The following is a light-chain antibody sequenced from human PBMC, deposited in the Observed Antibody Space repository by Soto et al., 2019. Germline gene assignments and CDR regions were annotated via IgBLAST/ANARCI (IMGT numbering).Light chain of an antibody. J-gene: IGKJ1*01. CDR1: QSISIW. V-gene: IGKV1-5*01. CDR3: QQHNSYSRT. Sequence: DIQMTQSPSTLSASPGDRVTITCRASQSISIWLAWYQQKPGKAPKLLIYDASTLDSGVPSRFSGSGSGTEFTLTISSLQPDDFATYYCQQHNSYSRTFGQGTKVEIK. CDR2: DAS.